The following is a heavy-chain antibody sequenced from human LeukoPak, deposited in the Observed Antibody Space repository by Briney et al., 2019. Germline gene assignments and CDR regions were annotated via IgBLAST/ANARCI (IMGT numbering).Heavy chain of an antibody. J-gene: IGHJ4*02. CDR2: ISGSGGST. Sequence: GGSLRLSCAASEFTFSSYSMNWVRQAPGKGLEWVSAISGSGGSTYYADSVKGRFTISRDNSKNTLYLQMNSLRAEDTAVYYCAKDRIAVAGKIIDYWGQGTLVTVSS. CDR3: AKDRIAVAGKIIDY. CDR1: EFTFSSYS. V-gene: IGHV3-23*01. D-gene: IGHD6-19*01.